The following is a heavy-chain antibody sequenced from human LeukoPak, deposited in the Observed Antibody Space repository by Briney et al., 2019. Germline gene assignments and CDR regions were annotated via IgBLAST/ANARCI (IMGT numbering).Heavy chain of an antibody. CDR1: GFTFSTYA. V-gene: IGHV3-30*04. D-gene: IGHD2-15*01. Sequence: GGSLRLSCAASGFTFSTYAIHWVRQAPGKGLEWVAVISYDGTNKYCADSVKGRFTISRDNSKNTLYLQMNSLRAEDTAIYYCARGIIVVVAATSNWFDPWGQGTLVTVSS. J-gene: IGHJ5*02. CDR2: ISYDGTNK. CDR3: ARGIIVVVAATSNWFDP.